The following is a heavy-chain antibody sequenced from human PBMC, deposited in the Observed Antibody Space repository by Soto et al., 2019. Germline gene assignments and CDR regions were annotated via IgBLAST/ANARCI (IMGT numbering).Heavy chain of an antibody. D-gene: IGHD5-18*01. J-gene: IGHJ6*02. V-gene: IGHV3-21*01. CDR2: ISSSSSYI. CDR3: ARVLSPVDTAMVGGAYYYYYGMDV. CDR1: GFTFSSYS. Sequence: EVQLVESGGGLVKPGGSLRLSCAASGFTFSSYSMNWVRQAPGKGLEWVSSISSSSSYIYYADSVKGRFTISRDNAKNSLYLQMNSLRAEDTDVYYCARVLSPVDTAMVGGAYYYYYGMDVWGQGTTVTVSS.